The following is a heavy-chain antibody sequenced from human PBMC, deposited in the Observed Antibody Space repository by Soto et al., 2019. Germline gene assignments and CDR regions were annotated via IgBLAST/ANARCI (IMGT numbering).Heavy chain of an antibody. V-gene: IGHV3-48*02. D-gene: IGHD4-17*01. CDR1: GFTFSSYS. CDR2: ISSSSSTI. J-gene: IGHJ5*02. CDR3: ARENYGDYLNWFDP. Sequence: EVQLVESGGGLVQPGGSLRLSCAASGFTFSSYSMNWVRQAPGKGLEWVSYISSSSSTIYYADSVKGRFTISRDNAKNSLYLQMNSLRDEDTAVYYCARENYGDYLNWFDPWGQGTLSPSPQ.